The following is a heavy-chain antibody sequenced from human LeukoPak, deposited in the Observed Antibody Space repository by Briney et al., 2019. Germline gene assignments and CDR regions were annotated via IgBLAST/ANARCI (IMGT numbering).Heavy chain of an antibody. D-gene: IGHD3-9*01. V-gene: IGHV3-23*01. J-gene: IGHJ4*02. CDR2: ISGSGGAT. CDR3: AKGLINDWSALEY. Sequence: PGGSLRLSCAAPGFTFSSYAMTWVRQAPGKGLEWVSAISGSGGATYCADSVRGRFTISRDNSKNTLYLQMNSLRGEDTAIYYCAKGLINDWSALEYWGQGTLVTVSS. CDR1: GFTFSSYA.